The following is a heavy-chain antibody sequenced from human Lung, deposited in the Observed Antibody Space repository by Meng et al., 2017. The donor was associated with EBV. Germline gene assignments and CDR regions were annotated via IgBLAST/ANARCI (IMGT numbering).Heavy chain of an antibody. V-gene: IGHV6-1*01. CDR3: ASSRPLAGNWNYHY. CDR1: GESVFSNIAA. J-gene: IGHJ4*02. Sequence: SAPGSVNPPPADLLTGPISGESVFSNIAARNWIRQSPSRGLEWLGRTYYRSKWYKDYAVSVKSRITINPDTSKNQFSQQLNSVTPEDTAVYYCASSRPLAGNWNYHYWGQGTLVTVSS. CDR2: TYYRSKWYK. D-gene: IGHD1-7*01.